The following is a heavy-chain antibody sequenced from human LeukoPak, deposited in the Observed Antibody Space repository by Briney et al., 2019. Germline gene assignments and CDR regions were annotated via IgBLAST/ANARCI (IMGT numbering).Heavy chain of an antibody. CDR3: AKGGGYSYENYYYYMDV. V-gene: IGHV3-30*02. CDR1: GFTFSTYG. J-gene: IGHJ6*03. CDR2: IRYDGNNK. D-gene: IGHD5-18*01. Sequence: GGSLRLSCAASGFTFSTYGMHWVRQAPGKGPEWVAFIRYDGNNKDYADSEKGRFTISRDNSKNTLYLQMNSLRAEDTAVYYCAKGGGYSYENYYYYMDVWGKGTTVTVSS.